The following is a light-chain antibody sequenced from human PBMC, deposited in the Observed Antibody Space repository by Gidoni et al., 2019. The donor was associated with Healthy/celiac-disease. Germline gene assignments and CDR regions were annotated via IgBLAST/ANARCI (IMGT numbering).Light chain of an antibody. CDR1: QDISNY. J-gene: IGKJ4*01. CDR3: QQYDNLPRLT. V-gene: IGKV1-33*01. Sequence: DIQMTQSPSSLSASVGDRVTITCQASQDISNYLNWYQQKPGKAPNLLIYDESNLETGVPARFSGSGSGTDFTFTISSLQPEDIATYYCQQYDNLPRLTFGGGTKVEIK. CDR2: DES.